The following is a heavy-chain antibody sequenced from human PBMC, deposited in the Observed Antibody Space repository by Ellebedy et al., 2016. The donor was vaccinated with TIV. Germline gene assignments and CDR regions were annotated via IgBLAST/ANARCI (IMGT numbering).Heavy chain of an antibody. J-gene: IGHJ4*02. CDR3: ASQGYCSGGSCPPGY. D-gene: IGHD2-15*01. CDR1: GGTFSSYA. Sequence: SVKVSXXASGGTFSSYAISWVRQAPGQGLEWMGGIIPIFGTANYAQKFQGRVTITADESTSTAYMELSSLRSEDTAVYYCASQGYCSGGSCPPGYWGQGTLVTVSS. V-gene: IGHV1-69*13. CDR2: IIPIFGTA.